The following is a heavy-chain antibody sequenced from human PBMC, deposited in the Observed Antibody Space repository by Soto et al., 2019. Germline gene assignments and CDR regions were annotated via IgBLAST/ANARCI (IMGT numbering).Heavy chain of an antibody. Sequence: GGSLRLSCAASGFTVSSNYMSWVRQAPGKGLEWVSVIYSGGSTYYADSVKGRFTISRDNSKNTLYLQMNSLRAEDTAVYYCARGGGGSCCDAIDYYYYYMDVWGKGTTVTVSS. V-gene: IGHV3-66*01. J-gene: IGHJ6*03. CDR3: ARGGGGSCCDAIDYYYYYMDV. CDR2: IYSGGST. CDR1: GFTVSSNY. D-gene: IGHD2-15*01.